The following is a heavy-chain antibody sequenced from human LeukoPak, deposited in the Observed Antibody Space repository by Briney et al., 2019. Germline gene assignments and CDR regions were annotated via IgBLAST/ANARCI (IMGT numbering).Heavy chain of an antibody. CDR3: AKPHTPYCSGATCYLFDF. D-gene: IGHD2-15*01. CDR2: INNNGGST. J-gene: IGHJ4*02. Sequence: HTGGSLRLSCAASGFTFSSYAMSWVRQAPGKGLEWVSHINNNGGSTSYADSVKGRFTISRDNSKNTLYVQLISLRAEDTAVYYCAKPHTPYCSGATCYLFDFWGQGTLVTVSS. CDR1: GFTFSSYA. V-gene: IGHV3-23*05.